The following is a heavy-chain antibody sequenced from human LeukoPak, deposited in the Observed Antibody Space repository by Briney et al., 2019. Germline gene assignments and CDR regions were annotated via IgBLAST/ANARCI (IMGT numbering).Heavy chain of an antibody. Sequence: GSLRLSCAASGFTVSSNYMSWIRQPPGKGLEWIGEINHSGSTNYNPSLKSRVTISVDTSKNQFSLKLSSVTAADTAVYYCARLVTTNFDYWGQGTLVTVSS. CDR2: INHSGST. CDR1: GFTVSSNY. J-gene: IGHJ4*02. CDR3: ARLVTTNFDY. D-gene: IGHD4-11*01. V-gene: IGHV4-34*01.